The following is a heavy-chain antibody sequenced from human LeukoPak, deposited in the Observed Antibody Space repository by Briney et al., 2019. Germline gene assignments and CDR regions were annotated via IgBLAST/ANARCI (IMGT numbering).Heavy chain of an antibody. J-gene: IGHJ3*02. V-gene: IGHV1-2*02. CDR2: INPNSGGT. CDR1: GYAFTVYY. Sequence: ASVKVSCKASGYAFTVYYMHWVRQAPGQGLEWMGWINPNSGGTNYAQKFQGRVTMTRDTSISTAYMDLSRLRSEDTAVYYCARGGYRSPRDAFDIWGQGTMVTVSS. D-gene: IGHD6-25*01. CDR3: ARGGYRSPRDAFDI.